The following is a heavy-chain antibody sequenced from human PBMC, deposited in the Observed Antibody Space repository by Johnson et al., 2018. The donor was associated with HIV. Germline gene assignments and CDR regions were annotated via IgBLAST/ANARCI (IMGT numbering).Heavy chain of an antibody. Sequence: VQLVESGGGLVQPGGSLRLSCAASGFTFSSYAMSWVRQAPRKGLEWVSAISGSGASTYSADSVKGRFTISRDNSKNTLYLQMNSLRPEDTAVYYCARGYCTYGVCYTKFDCFDLWGQGTMVTVSS. CDR3: ARGYCTYGVCYTKFDCFDL. J-gene: IGHJ3*01. D-gene: IGHD2-8*01. CDR2: ISGSGAST. CDR1: GFTFSSYA. V-gene: IGHV3-23*04.